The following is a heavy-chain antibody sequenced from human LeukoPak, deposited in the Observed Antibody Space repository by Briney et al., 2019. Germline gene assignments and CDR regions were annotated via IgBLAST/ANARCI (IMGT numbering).Heavy chain of an antibody. Sequence: PGGSLRFSCAASGFTFSSYAMSWVRQARGKGLEWVSAISGSGGRTYYADSVKGRFTISRDNSKNTLYLQMNSLRAEDTAVYYCAKGTGGVDTAIALDYWGQGTLVTVSS. CDR2: ISGSGGRT. CDR3: AKGTGGVDTAIALDY. CDR1: GFTFSSYA. J-gene: IGHJ4*02. D-gene: IGHD5-18*01. V-gene: IGHV3-23*01.